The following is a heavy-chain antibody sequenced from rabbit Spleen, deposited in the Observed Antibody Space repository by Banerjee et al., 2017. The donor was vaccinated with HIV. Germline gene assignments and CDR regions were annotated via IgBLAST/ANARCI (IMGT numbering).Heavy chain of an antibody. CDR2: INAATAKP. CDR3: ARDLVAVIGWNFNL. V-gene: IGHV1S45*01. D-gene: IGHD1-1*01. CDR1: AFSFSDRDV. J-gene: IGHJ4*01. Sequence: QEQLVESGGGLVKPEGSLTLTCKASAFSFSDRDVMCWVRQAPGKGLEWIACINAATAKPVYATWAKGRFTISRTSSTTVTLRMTSLTAADTATYFCARDLVAVIGWNFNLWGPGTLVTVS.